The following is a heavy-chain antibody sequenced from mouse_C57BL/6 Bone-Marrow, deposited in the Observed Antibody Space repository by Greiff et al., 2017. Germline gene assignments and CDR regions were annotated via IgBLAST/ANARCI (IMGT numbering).Heavy chain of an antibody. CDR3: ARSQATLLMDY. V-gene: IGHV1-63*01. CDR1: GYTFTNYW. Sequence: QVQLQQSGAELVRPGTSVKMSCKASGYTFTNYWIGWAKQRPGHGLEWIGDIYPGGGYTNYNEKFKGKATLTADKSSSTAYMQFSSLTSEDSALYYCARSQATLLMDYWGQGTSVTVSS. CDR2: IYPGGGYT. J-gene: IGHJ4*01. D-gene: IGHD3-2*02.